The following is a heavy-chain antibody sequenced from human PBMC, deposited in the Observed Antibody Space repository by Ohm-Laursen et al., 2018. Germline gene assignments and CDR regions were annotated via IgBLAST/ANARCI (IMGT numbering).Heavy chain of an antibody. V-gene: IGHV3-7*01. D-gene: IGHD2-15*01. CDR2: INQDGSEK. CDR1: GFTFSTYW. J-gene: IGHJ2*01. CDR3: ARPDCSSDNCYLLIY. Sequence: SLRLSCTASGFTFSTYWMNWFRQAPGKGLESVASINQDGSEKYFVDSVRGRFTIYRDNAKNSLYLQMDSLRAEDTAVYYCARPDCSSDNCYLLIYWGRGTLVTVSS.